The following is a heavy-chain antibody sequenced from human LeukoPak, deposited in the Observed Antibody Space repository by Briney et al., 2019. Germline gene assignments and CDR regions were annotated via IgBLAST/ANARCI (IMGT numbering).Heavy chain of an antibody. CDR3: ARGTYCTAGGCYSTFDS. V-gene: IGHV3-23*01. Sequence: GGSLRLSCAASGFTFSTFAMTWVRQAPGKGLEWVSALTGSGATTYYADSVRGRFTISRDNPKNTLYLQMNSLRVEDTAVYFCARGTYCTAGGCYSTFDSWGQGTLVTVSS. CDR1: GFTFSTFA. J-gene: IGHJ4*02. CDR2: LTGSGATT. D-gene: IGHD2-8*02.